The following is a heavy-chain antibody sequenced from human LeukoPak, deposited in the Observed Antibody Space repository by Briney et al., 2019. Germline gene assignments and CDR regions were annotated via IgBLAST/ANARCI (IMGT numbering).Heavy chain of an antibody. CDR2: INPNSGGT. J-gene: IGHJ4*02. D-gene: IGHD2-21*02. CDR1: GYTLTDHY. V-gene: IGHV1-2*02. CDR3: ARGGSTDSIHSCGGNCYFLDY. Sequence: GASVKVSCKASGYTLTDHYMHWVRQAPGQGLEWMGWINPNSGGTNYAQKFQGRVIMTRDTSISTAYMELSRLGSDDTAVYYCARGGSTDSIHSCGGNCYFLDYWGQGTLVTVSS.